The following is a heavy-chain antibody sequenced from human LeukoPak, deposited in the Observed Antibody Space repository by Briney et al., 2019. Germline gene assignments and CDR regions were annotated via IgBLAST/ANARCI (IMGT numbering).Heavy chain of an antibody. CDR2: ISSSSVYI. CDR3: ARVAPRAGDAFDI. J-gene: IGHJ3*02. CDR1: CT. V-gene: IGHV3-21*01. Sequence: CTMNWVRQAPGKGLEWVSSISSSSVYIYYADSVKGRFTISRDNAKNSLYLQMNSLRAEDTAVYYCARVAPRAGDAFDIWGQGTMVTVSS.